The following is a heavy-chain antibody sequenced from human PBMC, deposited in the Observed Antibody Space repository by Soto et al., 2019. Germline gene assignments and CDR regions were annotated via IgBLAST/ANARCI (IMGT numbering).Heavy chain of an antibody. CDR3: ARGTTGTTSNCLDY. D-gene: IGHD1-7*01. CDR1: GGSISSYY. J-gene: IGHJ4*02. V-gene: IGHV4-59*01. CDR2: IYYSGST. Sequence: PSETLSLTCTVSGGSISSYYWSWIRQPPGKGLEWIGYIYYSGSTNYNPSLKSRVTISVDTSKNQFSLKLSSVTAADTAVYYCARGTTGTTSNCLDYWAQGTLVTVSS.